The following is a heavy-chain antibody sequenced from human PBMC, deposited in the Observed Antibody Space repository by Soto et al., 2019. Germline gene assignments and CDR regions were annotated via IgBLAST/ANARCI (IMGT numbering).Heavy chain of an antibody. CDR3: ARDSTHHHDDFDI. CDR1: GNTITKTG. CDR2: ISAYNGNT. J-gene: IGHJ3*02. V-gene: IGHV1-18*01. D-gene: IGHD3-3*02. Sequence: ASGKVSCKDSGNTITKTGIRWVIPAPGQGREWMGWISAYNGNTNYAQKLQGRVTMTTDTSTSTAYMELRSLRSDDTAVYYGARDSTHHHDDFDIWGQGTMV.